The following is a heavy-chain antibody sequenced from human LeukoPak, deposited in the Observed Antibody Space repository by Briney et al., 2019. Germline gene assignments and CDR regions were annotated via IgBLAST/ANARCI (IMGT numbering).Heavy chain of an antibody. CDR3: ARVHTSYTIFGVVPNFDY. D-gene: IGHD3-3*01. CDR2: ISAYNGNT. CDR1: GYTFTSYG. Sequence: ASVKVSCKASGYTFTSYGISWVRQAPGQGLEWMGWISAYNGNTNYAQKLQGRVTMTTDTSTSTAYMELRSLRSDDTAVYYCARVHTSYTIFGVVPNFDYWGQGTLVTVSS. J-gene: IGHJ4*02. V-gene: IGHV1-18*01.